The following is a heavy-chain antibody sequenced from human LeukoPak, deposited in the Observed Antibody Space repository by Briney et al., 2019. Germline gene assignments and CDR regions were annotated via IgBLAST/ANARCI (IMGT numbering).Heavy chain of an antibody. Sequence: SQTLSLTCTVSGGSISSGSYYWSWIRQPARKGLEWIGRIYTSGSTNYNPSLKSRVTISVDTSKNQFSLKLSSVTAADTAVYYCSRELVVPAAIGWFDPWGQGTLVTVSS. CDR1: GGSISSGSYY. J-gene: IGHJ5*02. CDR2: IYTSGST. CDR3: SRELVVPAAIGWFDP. D-gene: IGHD2-2*02. V-gene: IGHV4-61*02.